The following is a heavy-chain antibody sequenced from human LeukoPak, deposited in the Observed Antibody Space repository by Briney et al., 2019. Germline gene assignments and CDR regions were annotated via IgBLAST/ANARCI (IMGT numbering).Heavy chain of an antibody. CDR2: ISSSGSTI. J-gene: IGHJ4*02. V-gene: IGHV3-48*03. CDR3: ARSSYTAMAKYYFDY. CDR1: GFTFSSYE. D-gene: IGHD5-18*01. Sequence: GGSLRLSCAASGFTFSSYEMNWVRQAPGKGLEWVSYISSSGSTIYYADSVKGRFTISRDNSKNTLYLQMNSLRAEDTAVYYRARSSYTAMAKYYFDYWGQGTLVTVSS.